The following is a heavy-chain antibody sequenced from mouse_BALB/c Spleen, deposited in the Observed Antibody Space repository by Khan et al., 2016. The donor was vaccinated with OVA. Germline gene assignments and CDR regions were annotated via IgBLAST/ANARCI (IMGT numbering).Heavy chain of an antibody. V-gene: IGHV3-2*02. J-gene: IGHJ4*01. CDR2: ISYSGST. Sequence: EVQLQESGPGLVKPSQSLSLTCTVAGYSITSDYAWNWIRQFPGNKLEWMGYISYSGSTGYNPSLKSRLSITRDTSKNQFFMQLNSVTTEETATYYCARELGRYYAMNYGGQGTSVTVSS. CDR1: GYSITSDYA. D-gene: IGHD4-1*01. CDR3: ARELGRYYAMNY.